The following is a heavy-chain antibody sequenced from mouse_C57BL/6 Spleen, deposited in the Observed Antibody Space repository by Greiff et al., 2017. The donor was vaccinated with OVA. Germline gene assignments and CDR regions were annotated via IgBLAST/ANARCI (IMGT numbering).Heavy chain of an antibody. CDR2: ISSGSSTI. Sequence: EVHLVESGGGLVKPGGSLKLSCAASGFTFSDSGMHWVRQAPEKGLEWVAYISSGSSTIYYADTVKGRFTIFRDNAKNTLFLQMTSLRSEDTAMDYCANDYDGAWFAYWGQGTLVTVSA. CDR3: ANDYDGAWFAY. V-gene: IGHV5-17*01. J-gene: IGHJ3*01. D-gene: IGHD2-4*01. CDR1: GFTFSDSG.